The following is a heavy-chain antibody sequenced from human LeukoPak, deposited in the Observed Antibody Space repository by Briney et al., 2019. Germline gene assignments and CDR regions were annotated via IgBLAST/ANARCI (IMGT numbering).Heavy chain of an antibody. J-gene: IGHJ4*02. CDR2: ISWNSGSI. CDR3: AKGSSGWYYYFDY. CDR1: VLTFDDYA. D-gene: IGHD6-19*01. Sequence: GGSLRLSRAASVLTFDDYAMHWVRQAPGKGLEGVSGISWNSGSIGYADSVKGRFTISRDNAKNSLYLQMNSLRAEDMALYYCAKGSSGWYYYFDYWGQGTLVTVSS. V-gene: IGHV3-9*03.